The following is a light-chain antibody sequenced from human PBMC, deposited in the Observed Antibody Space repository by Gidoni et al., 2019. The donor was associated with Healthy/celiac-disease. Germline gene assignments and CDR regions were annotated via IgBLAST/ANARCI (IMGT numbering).Light chain of an antibody. Sequence: QSALPQPAPVSGSPGQSHTLSCTGPSSDVGCYNYVAWYQQHQGTAAKRMIYKVSHRPSGVSNRFSGSRSGNTASLNISGLQAEDEGDYYCSSYPSSRGPGWVFGGGTKRTVL. CDR2: KVS. CDR3: SSYPSSRGPGWV. V-gene: IGLV2-14*01. J-gene: IGLJ3*02. CDR1: SSDVGCYNY.